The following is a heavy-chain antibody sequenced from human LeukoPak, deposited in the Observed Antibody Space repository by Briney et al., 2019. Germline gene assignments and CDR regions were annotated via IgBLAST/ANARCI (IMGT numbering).Heavy chain of an antibody. V-gene: IGHV5-51*01. J-gene: IGHJ4*02. CDR2: IYPGDSGT. D-gene: IGHD3-9*01. Sequence: GESLKISCKGSGYSFTSYWIGWVRQMPGKGLEWMGIIYPGDSGTRYSPSFQGQVTISADKSISTAYLQWSSLKASDTAMYYCARHEEGKYFDWLSSFGYWGQGTLVTVSS. CDR1: GYSFTSYW. CDR3: ARHEEGKYFDWLSSFGY.